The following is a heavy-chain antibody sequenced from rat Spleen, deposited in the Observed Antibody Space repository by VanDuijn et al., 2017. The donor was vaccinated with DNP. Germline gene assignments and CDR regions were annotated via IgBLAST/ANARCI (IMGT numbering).Heavy chain of an antibody. J-gene: IGHJ2*01. CDR3: TTEGVFDY. CDR2: ISSTGDNT. V-gene: IGHV5-31*01. CDR1: GFNFNDYW. Sequence: EVQLVESGGGLVQPGRSLKLSCVASGFNFNDYWMGWVRQAPGKGLEWVASISSTGDNTYYSDSVKGRFTISRDNAKSTLYLQMDSLRSEDTATYYCTTEGVFDYWGQGVMVTVSS.